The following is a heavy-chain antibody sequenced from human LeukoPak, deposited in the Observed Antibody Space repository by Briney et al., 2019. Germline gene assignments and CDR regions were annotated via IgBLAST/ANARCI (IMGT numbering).Heavy chain of an antibody. CDR3: ARDFYPHDYGETNDAFDI. CDR1: GYTFTSYG. D-gene: IGHD4-17*01. Sequence: ASVKVSCKASGYTFTSYGISWVRQAPGQGLEWMGWISAYNGNTNYAQNLQGRVTMTTDTSTSTAYMELRSLRSDDTAVYYCARDFYPHDYGETNDAFDIWGQGTMVTVSS. J-gene: IGHJ3*02. V-gene: IGHV1-18*01. CDR2: ISAYNGNT.